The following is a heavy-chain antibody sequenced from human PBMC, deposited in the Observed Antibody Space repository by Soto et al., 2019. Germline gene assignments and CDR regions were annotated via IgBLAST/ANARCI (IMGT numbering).Heavy chain of an antibody. CDR3: ARRVTMQYYFDS. V-gene: IGHV4-34*01. D-gene: IGHD2-2*01. Sequence: QVQLQQWGSGLLKPSETLSRTCAVYGGSLSGYYWSWIRQPPGKGLEWIGENNDSGSTNYNPSFKSRVTISADTSKNQFSLKLTSVTAADTAVYYCARRVTMQYYFDSWGQGTLVPVSS. CDR1: GGSLSGYY. J-gene: IGHJ4*02. CDR2: NNDSGST.